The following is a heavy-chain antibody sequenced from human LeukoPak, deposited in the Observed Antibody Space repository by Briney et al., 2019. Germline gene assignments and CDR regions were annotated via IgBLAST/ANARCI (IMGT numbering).Heavy chain of an antibody. Sequence: SVKVSCKASGGTFSSYAISWVRQAPGQGLEWMGGIIPIFGTANYAQKFQGRVTITADESTSTAYMELSSLRSEDTAMYYCASWGDYCFDYWGQGTLVTVSS. CDR2: IIPIFGTA. J-gene: IGHJ4*02. D-gene: IGHD2-21*02. CDR3: ASWGDYCFDY. V-gene: IGHV1-69*13. CDR1: GGTFSSYA.